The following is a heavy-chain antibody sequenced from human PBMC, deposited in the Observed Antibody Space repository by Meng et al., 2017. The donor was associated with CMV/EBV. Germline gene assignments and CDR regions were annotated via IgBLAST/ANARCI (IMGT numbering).Heavy chain of an antibody. J-gene: IGHJ3*02. CDR2: IYYSGST. D-gene: IGHD3-22*01. Sequence: SETLSLTCTVSGGSISSSSYYWGWIRQPPGKGLEWIGSIYYSGSTYYNPSLKSRVTISVDTSKNQFSLKLSSVTAADTAEYYCARREGYYDSSGSRDAFDIWGQGTMVTVSS. CDR1: GGSISSSSYY. V-gene: IGHV4-39*01. CDR3: ARREGYYDSSGSRDAFDI.